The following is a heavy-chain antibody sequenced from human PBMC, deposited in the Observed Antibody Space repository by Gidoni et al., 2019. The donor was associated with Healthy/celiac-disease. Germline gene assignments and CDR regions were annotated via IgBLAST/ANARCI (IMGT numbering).Heavy chain of an antibody. CDR1: GGSFSGSY. J-gene: IGHJ6*02. D-gene: IGHD2-2*01. CDR3: ARVIVVVPAGYYYYGMDV. V-gene: IGHV4-34*01. CDR2: INHSGST. Sequence: QVQLQQWGAGLLKPSETLSLTCAVYGGSFSGSYWSWIRQPPGKGLEWIGEINHSGSTNYNPSLKSRVTISVDTSKNQFSLKLSSVTAADTAVYYCARVIVVVPAGYYYYGMDVWGQGTTVTVSS.